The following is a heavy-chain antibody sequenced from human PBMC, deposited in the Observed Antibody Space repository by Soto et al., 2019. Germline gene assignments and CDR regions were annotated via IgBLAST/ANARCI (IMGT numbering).Heavy chain of an antibody. D-gene: IGHD6-19*01. CDR1: GFTFSSYS. CDR3: ARSEYSSGWSNWFDP. CDR2: ISSSSSYI. J-gene: IGHJ5*02. V-gene: IGHV3-21*01. Sequence: PGGSLRLSCAASGFTFSSYSLNWVRQAPGKGLEWVSSISSSSSYIYYADSVKGRFTISRDNAKNSLYLQMNSLRAEDTAVYYCARSEYSSGWSNWFDPWGQGTLVTSPQ.